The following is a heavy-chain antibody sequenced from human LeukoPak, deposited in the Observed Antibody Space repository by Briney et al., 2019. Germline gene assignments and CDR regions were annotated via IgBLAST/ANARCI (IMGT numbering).Heavy chain of an antibody. J-gene: IGHJ4*02. Sequence: GGSLRLSCAASGFTFSSFSMNWVRQAPGKGLEWVSSISSSSNYIYSADSVKGRFTISRDNAKNSLYLQMNSLRGEDTAVYYCARDFSGIYGSGSYYKFDYWGQGTLVTVSS. CDR2: ISSSSNYI. CDR3: ARDFSGIYGSGSYYKFDY. D-gene: IGHD3-10*01. CDR1: GFTFSSFS. V-gene: IGHV3-21*01.